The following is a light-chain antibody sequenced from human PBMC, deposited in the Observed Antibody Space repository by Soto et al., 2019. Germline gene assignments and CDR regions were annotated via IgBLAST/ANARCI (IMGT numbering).Light chain of an antibody. CDR2: DAT. CDR3: QQYGSSLRT. J-gene: IGKJ1*01. V-gene: IGKV3-20*01. Sequence: EIVLTQSPATQSDSTEKASTLCCXASQSVSSLLAWYQQKPGQAPRLLIYDATNRATGIPARFSGSGSGTDFTLTISRLEPEDFAVYYCQQYGSSLRTFGQGTKVDIK. CDR1: QSVSSL.